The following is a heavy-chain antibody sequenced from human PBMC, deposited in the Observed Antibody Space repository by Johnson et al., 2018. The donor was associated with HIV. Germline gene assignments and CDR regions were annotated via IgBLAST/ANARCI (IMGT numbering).Heavy chain of an antibody. CDR1: GFTFSSYA. V-gene: IGHV3-30*04. D-gene: IGHD1-26*01. J-gene: IGHJ3*02. CDR3: ARGGRVIVGTEGAFDI. CDR2: ISYDGSNK. Sequence: QVQLVESGGGVVQPGRSLRLSCAASGFTFSSYAMHWVRQAPGKGLEWVAVISYDGSNKYYADSVKGRFTISRDNSKNTLHLQMNRLRAEDTAVYYCARGGRVIVGTEGAFDIWGQGTMVTVSS.